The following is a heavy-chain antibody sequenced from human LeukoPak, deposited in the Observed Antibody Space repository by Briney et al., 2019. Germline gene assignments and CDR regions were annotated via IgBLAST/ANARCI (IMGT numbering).Heavy chain of an antibody. CDR1: GDSISNSY. Sequence: SETLSLTCTVSGDSISNSYWSWIRQPPGEALEWIGYIDYSGSTNYNPSLKSRVTISVDTSKNHFSLKLSSVTAADTAVYYCAREGVILWFGELYSWFDPWGQGTLVTVSS. D-gene: IGHD3-10*01. CDR3: AREGVILWFGELYSWFDP. J-gene: IGHJ5*02. CDR2: IDYSGST. V-gene: IGHV4-59*01.